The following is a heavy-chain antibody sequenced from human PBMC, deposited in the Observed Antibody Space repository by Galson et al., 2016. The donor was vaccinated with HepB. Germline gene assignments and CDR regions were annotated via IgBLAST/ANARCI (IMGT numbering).Heavy chain of an antibody. J-gene: IGHJ4*02. V-gene: IGHV3-7*03. Sequence: SLRLSCAASGFTFSNSWMSWLRQPPGKGLEWVANIKEDGSEKYYVDSVKGRFTISRDNAKNSLYLQMNSLRAEDTAVYYCARPGMVAAGFWGQGTLVTVSS. CDR1: GFTFSNSW. D-gene: IGHD2-15*01. CDR2: IKEDGSEK. CDR3: ARPGMVAAGF.